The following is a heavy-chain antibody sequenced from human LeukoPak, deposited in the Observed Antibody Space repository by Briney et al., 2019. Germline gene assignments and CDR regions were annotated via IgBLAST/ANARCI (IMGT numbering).Heavy chain of an antibody. CDR1: GGSISSYY. Sequence: PSETLSLTCTVSGGSISSYYWSWIRQPAGKGLEWIGRIYTIGSTNYNPSPKSRVTMSVDTSKNQFSLKLSSVTAADTAVYYCARGSPWYYDFWSGYRPDYMDVWGKGTTVTVSS. D-gene: IGHD3-3*01. CDR2: IYTIGST. V-gene: IGHV4-4*07. J-gene: IGHJ6*03. CDR3: ARGSPWYYDFWSGYRPDYMDV.